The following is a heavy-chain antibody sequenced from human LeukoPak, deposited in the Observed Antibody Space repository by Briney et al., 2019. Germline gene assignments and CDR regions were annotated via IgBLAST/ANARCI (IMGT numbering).Heavy chain of an antibody. CDR1: GYTFTAYY. Sequence: ASVKVSCKASGYTFTAYYMHWVRQATGQGLEWMGWIHPNSGGTKFAQKFQGRVTLSRDASLKTVYMELSSLRSDDTAIYYCARDRCNGGDCSSWNYRDVWGKGTRVSVSS. CDR3: ARDRCNGGDCSSWNYRDV. CDR2: IHPNSGGT. J-gene: IGHJ6*03. D-gene: IGHD2-21*02. V-gene: IGHV1-2*02.